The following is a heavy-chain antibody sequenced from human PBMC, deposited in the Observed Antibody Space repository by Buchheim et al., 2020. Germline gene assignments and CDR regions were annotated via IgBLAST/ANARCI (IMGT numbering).Heavy chain of an antibody. CDR1: GFTFSSYA. Sequence: QVQLVESGGGVVQPGRSLRLSCAASGFTFSSYAMHWVRQAPGKGLEWVAVISYDGSNKYYADSVKGRFTISRYNSKNTLYLQMNSLRAEDTAVYYCARDNDGSGSGYYYGMDVWGQGTT. V-gene: IGHV3-30-3*01. J-gene: IGHJ6*02. CDR2: ISYDGSNK. CDR3: ARDNDGSGSGYYYGMDV. D-gene: IGHD3-10*01.